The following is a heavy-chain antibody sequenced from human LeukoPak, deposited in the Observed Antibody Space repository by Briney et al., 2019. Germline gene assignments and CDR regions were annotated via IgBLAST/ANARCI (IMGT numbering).Heavy chain of an antibody. J-gene: IGHJ4*02. D-gene: IGHD2-2*01. V-gene: IGHV3-23*01. CDR3: AKGQSSTATRSFDS. Sequence: GGSLRLSCAASGFTYTKFGMSWVRQAPGKGLEWVSVISTGSEVSYYADSVKGRFTISRDNSRNTLYLQMTGLRAEDTAIYYCAKGQSSTATRSFDSWDQGTLVTVSP. CDR2: ISTGSEVS. CDR1: GFTYTKFG.